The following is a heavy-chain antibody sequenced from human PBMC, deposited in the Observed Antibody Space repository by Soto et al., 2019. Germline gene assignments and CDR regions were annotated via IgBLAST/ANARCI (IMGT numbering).Heavy chain of an antibody. V-gene: IGHV3-48*02. J-gene: IGHJ6*02. D-gene: IGHD3-22*01. CDR3: ARDRAIVVVNQYYYGMDV. CDR2: ISSSSSTI. Sequence: GGALRLSCEASGFTFSSYIMNWVRQAPGKGLEWVSYISSSSSTIYYADSVKGRFTISRDNAKNSLYLQMNSLRDEDTAVYYCARDRAIVVVNQYYYGMDVWGQGTTVTVSS. CDR1: GFTFSSYI.